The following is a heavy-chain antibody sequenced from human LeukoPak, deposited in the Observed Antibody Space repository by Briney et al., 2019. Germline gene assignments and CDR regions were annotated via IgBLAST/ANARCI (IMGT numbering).Heavy chain of an antibody. J-gene: IGHJ5*02. V-gene: IGHV3-21*01. CDR1: GFTFSSYS. CDR2: ISSSSSNI. Sequence: GGSLRLSCAASGFTFSSYSMNWVRQAPGKGLEWVSSISSSSSNIYYADSVKGRFTISRDNAKNSLYLQMNSLRAEDTAVYYCARSKAGRYYDILTGYCTGSSNNWFDPWGQGTLVTVSS. CDR3: ARSKAGRYYDILTGYCTGSSNNWFDP. D-gene: IGHD3-9*01.